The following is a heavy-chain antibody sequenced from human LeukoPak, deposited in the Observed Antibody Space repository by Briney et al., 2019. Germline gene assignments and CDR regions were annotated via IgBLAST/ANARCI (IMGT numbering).Heavy chain of an antibody. D-gene: IGHD6-13*01. CDR2: ISYDGGNK. V-gene: IGHV3-30*18. CDR1: GFISSNYD. J-gene: IGHJ4*02. Sequence: GGSLRLSCAASGFISSNYDMHWVRQAPGKGLEWVAVISYDGGNKNYADSVKGRFTISRDNSKKTLYLQMNSLRAEDTAVYYCAKDMKVAAGPFDYWGQGTLVTVAS. CDR3: AKDMKVAAGPFDY.